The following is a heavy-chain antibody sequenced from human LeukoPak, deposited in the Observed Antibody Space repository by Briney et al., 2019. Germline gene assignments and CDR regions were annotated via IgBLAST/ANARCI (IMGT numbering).Heavy chain of an antibody. V-gene: IGHV3-48*04. Sequence: GSLRLSCAASGFTFSSYSMNWVRQAPGKGLEWVSYISSSSSTIYYADSVKGRFTISRDNAKNSLYLQMNSLRAEDTAVYYCARDKGPAADYWGQGTLVTVSS. D-gene: IGHD6-13*01. CDR1: GFTFSSYS. CDR3: ARDKGPAADY. CDR2: ISSSSSTI. J-gene: IGHJ4*02.